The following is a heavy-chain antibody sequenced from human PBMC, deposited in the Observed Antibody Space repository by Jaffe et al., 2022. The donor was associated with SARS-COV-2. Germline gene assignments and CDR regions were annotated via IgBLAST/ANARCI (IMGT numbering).Heavy chain of an antibody. D-gene: IGHD6-6*01. Sequence: QVQLVESGGGVVQPGRSLRLSCAASGFTFSSYAMHWVRQAPGKGLEWVAVISYDGSNKYYADSVKGRFTISRDNSKNTLYLQMNSLRAEDTAVYYCARGTVEYSSSPLDYWGQGTLVTVSS. V-gene: IGHV3-30-3*01. CDR1: GFTFSSYA. J-gene: IGHJ4*02. CDR3: ARGTVEYSSSPLDY. CDR2: ISYDGSNK.